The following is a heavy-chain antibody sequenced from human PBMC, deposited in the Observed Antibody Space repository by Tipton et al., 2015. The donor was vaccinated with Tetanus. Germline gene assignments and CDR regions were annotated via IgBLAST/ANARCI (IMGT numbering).Heavy chain of an antibody. V-gene: IGHV4-4*02. J-gene: IGHJ5*02. CDR1: GFTFSSHSM. D-gene: IGHD6-19*01. CDR2: ISQSGST. CDR3: ARNKENRISVAGLLVRGFDP. Sequence: GSLRLSCAASGFTFSSHSMNWVRQPPGKGLEWIGEISQSGSTDYNPSLKSRLTISVDRSKNHFTLELRSVTVADTAVYYCARNKENRISVAGLLVRGFDPWGQGTLVIVSS.